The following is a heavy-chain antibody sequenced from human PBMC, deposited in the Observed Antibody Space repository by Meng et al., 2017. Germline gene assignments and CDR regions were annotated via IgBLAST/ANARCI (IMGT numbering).Heavy chain of an antibody. CDR3: ARGSYSFDS. V-gene: IGHV6-1*01. CDR1: VDSVSSNSAA. J-gene: IGHJ4*02. D-gene: IGHD1-26*01. Sequence: LHQSGPGLVKPPQTLSLICSISVDSVSSNSAAWNWIRQSPSRGLEWLGRAYYRSKWYHDYAESVKSRISIDPDTSKNQFSLQLRSVTPEDSAVYYCARGSYSFDSWGQRTLVTVSS. CDR2: AYYRSKWYH.